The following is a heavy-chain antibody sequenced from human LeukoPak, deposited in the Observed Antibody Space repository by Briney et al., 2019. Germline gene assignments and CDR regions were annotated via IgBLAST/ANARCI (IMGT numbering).Heavy chain of an antibody. CDR1: GYSISSGYY. D-gene: IGHD1-14*01. CDR3: ASATGDYFDY. CDR2: IYYSGST. J-gene: IGHJ4*02. V-gene: IGHV4-59*01. Sequence: SETLSLTCTVSGYSISSGYYWGWIRQPPGKGLEWIGYIYYSGSTNYNPSLKSRVTISVDTSKNQFSLKLSSVTAADTAVYYCASATGDYFDYWGQGTLVTVSS.